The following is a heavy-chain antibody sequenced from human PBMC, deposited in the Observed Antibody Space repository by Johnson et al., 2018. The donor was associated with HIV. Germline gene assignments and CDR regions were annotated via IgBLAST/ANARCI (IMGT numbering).Heavy chain of an antibody. CDR2: INWNGGST. Sequence: VQLVESGGGVVQPGRSLRLSCAASGFTFSSYAMSWVRQAPGKGLEWVSGINWNGGSTGYADSVKGRFTISRDNAKNSLYLQMNNLRAEDTALYYCARRWELHSNAFDIWGQGTMVTVSS. V-gene: IGHV3-20*04. J-gene: IGHJ3*02. CDR3: ARRWELHSNAFDI. CDR1: GFTFSSYA. D-gene: IGHD1-26*01.